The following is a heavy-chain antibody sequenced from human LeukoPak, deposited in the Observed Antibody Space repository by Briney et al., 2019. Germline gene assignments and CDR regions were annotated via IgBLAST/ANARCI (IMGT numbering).Heavy chain of an antibody. CDR3: ARHSFGAFDI. Sequence: QASQTLSLTCTVSGGSISSGDYYWGRIRQPRGKGLEWIGYIYYSGSTYYNPSLKSRVTISVDTSKNQFSLKLSSVTAADTAVYYCARHSFGAFDIWGQGTMVTVSS. V-gene: IGHV4-30-4*08. CDR2: IYYSGST. CDR1: GGSISSGDYY. J-gene: IGHJ3*02. D-gene: IGHD2-21*01.